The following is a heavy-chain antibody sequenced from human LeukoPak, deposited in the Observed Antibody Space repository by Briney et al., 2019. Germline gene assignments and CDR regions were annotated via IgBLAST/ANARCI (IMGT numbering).Heavy chain of an antibody. CDR3: VRGLQGIDY. J-gene: IGHJ4*02. CDR1: GFTLSWYW. V-gene: IGHV3-74*01. CDR2: IDTDGSNS. D-gene: IGHD5-24*01. Sequence: PGGSLRLSCAAPGFTLSWYWMHWVRQAPGKGLVWVSRIDTDGSNSDYADSVKGRFTISRDNAKNTVYLQMNSLRAEDTAVYYCVRGLQGIDYWGQGTLVTVSS.